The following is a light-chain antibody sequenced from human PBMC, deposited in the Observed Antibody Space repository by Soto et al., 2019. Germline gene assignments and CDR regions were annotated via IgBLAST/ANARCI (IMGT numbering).Light chain of an antibody. CDR2: GAS. Sequence: EILFTQSPGTLSLSPGDRATLSCRASQSVSSSYLAWYQPKPGQAPGLLIYGASSRATGIPDRFSGGGSGTDFTLTIRRLEPEDFAVYYCQQYGSSGTFGQGTKVDIK. J-gene: IGKJ1*01. CDR1: QSVSSSY. V-gene: IGKV3-20*01. CDR3: QQYGSSGT.